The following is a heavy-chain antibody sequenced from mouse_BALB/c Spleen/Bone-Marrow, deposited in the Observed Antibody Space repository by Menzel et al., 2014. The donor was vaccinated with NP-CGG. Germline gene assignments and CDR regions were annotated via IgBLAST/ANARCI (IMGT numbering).Heavy chain of an antibody. CDR1: GLNIKDTY. CDR3: TRTYSFDY. J-gene: IGHJ2*01. CDR2: IDPENGNT. V-gene: IGHV14-3*02. Sequence: VQLQQPGAELVKPGASVKLSCTASGLNIKDTYMHWVKQRPEQGLEWIGWIDPENGNTIYDPKFQGKASITADTSSNTAYLQLSSLTSEDTAVYYCTRTYSFDYWGQGTTLTVSS.